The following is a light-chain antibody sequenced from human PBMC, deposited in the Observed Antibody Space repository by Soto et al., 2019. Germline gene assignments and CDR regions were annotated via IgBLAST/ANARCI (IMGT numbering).Light chain of an antibody. CDR3: QQYYSYPRT. J-gene: IGKJ2*01. CDR2: AAS. V-gene: IGKV1-8*01. CDR1: QGISSY. Sequence: AIRMTQSPSSLSASTGDRVTITFRASQGISSYLAWYQQKPEKAPKLLIYAASTLQSGVPSRFSGSGSGTDFTLTISCLQSEDFATYYCQQYYSYPRTFGQGTLLEIK.